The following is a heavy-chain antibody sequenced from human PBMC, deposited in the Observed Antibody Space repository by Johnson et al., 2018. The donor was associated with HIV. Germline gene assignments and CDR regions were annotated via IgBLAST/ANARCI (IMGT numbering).Heavy chain of an antibody. J-gene: IGHJ3*02. D-gene: IGHD2-21*02. CDR2: ISYDGSNK. CDR1: GFTFSSYA. V-gene: IGHV3-30*04. Sequence: QVQLVESGGGVVQPGRSLRLSCAASGFTFSSYAMHWVRQAPGKGLEWVAVISYDGSNKSYADSVKGRFNISRDNSKNTLYLQMNSLGGEESAVYYCAKDRLDGRYCGGDCPDAFDIWGQGTMVTVSS. CDR3: AKDRLDGRYCGGDCPDAFDI.